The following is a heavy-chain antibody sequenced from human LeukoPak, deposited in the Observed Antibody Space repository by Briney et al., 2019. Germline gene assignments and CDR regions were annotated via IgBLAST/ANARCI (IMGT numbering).Heavy chain of an antibody. CDR3: ARISVDTTTAYYFDY. CDR2: IHTSGTT. J-gene: IGHJ4*02. V-gene: IGHV4-61*02. D-gene: IGHD5-18*01. CDR1: GGSINSGDNY. Sequence: SETLSLTCTVSGGSINSGDNYWNWIRQPAGKGLEWLGRIHTSGTTNYNPSLKSRVTISIDTSKNQFSLKLSSVTAADTAVYYCARISVDTTTAYYFDYWGQGTLVTVSS.